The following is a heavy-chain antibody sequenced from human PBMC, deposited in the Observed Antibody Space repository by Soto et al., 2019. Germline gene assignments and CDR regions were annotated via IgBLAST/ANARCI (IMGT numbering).Heavy chain of an antibody. D-gene: IGHD4-17*01. CDR3: ARVLDYREVFFDL. CDR1: GFTFSDHH. Sequence: VQLVEFGGGLVQPGGSLRLSCVGSGFTFSDHHMDWVRQAPGKGLEWDGRIRSIANSYTTEYAASVEGRFTISRDDSEDVLHRQLNSLKTADRAVYYCARVLDYREVFFDLWGQGTQVTVST. V-gene: IGHV3-72*01. J-gene: IGHJ4*02. CDR2: IRSIANSYTT.